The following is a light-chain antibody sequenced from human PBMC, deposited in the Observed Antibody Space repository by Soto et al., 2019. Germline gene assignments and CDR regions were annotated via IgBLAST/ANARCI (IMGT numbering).Light chain of an antibody. J-gene: IGKJ2*01. CDR1: QTINTY. Sequence: DIQMTQSPSSLSASVGDRVTITCRASQTINTYLQWYQQKPGKAPKVLIFEASSLRSGVPSRFSCSGSGTSFALTVSSLQPEDFATYYCQQTYNVPHTFGQGTRLEIK. V-gene: IGKV1-39*01. CDR2: EAS. CDR3: QQTYNVPHT.